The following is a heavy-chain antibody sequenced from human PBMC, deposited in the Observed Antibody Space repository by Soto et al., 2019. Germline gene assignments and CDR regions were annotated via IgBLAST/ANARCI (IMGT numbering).Heavy chain of an antibody. CDR1: GFTVTSNY. CDR2: IYSDGST. V-gene: IGHV3-53*01. D-gene: IGHD6-19*01. Sequence: EVQLVESGGGLIQPGGSLRLSCAASGFTVTSNYMSWVRQAPGKGLEWVSVIYSDGSTYYADSVEGRFTISGENFKNTLVLQMNSLRVDDTAVYYCASAPAGSYSSDWYYFDYWGQGTLVTVSS. J-gene: IGHJ4*02. CDR3: ASAPAGSYSSDWYYFDY.